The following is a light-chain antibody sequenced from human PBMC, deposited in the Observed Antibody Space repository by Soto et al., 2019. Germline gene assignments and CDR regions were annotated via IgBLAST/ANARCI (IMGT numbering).Light chain of an antibody. CDR3: QQLNSYPVT. J-gene: IGKJ4*01. Sequence: DIQLTQSPSFLSASVGDRVTITCRASQGLNSYFAWYQQKPGKDPKLLLYATSTLQSVFPSRFSGSGSGAEFTLTITSLQPEDSATYYCQQLNSYPVTFGGGTKVEIK. CDR2: ATS. CDR1: QGLNSY. V-gene: IGKV1-9*01.